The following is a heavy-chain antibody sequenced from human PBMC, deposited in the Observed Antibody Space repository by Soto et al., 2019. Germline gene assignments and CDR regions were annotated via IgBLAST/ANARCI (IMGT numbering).Heavy chain of an antibody. D-gene: IGHD6-6*01. J-gene: IGHJ6*02. CDR2: IIPIFGTA. V-gene: IGHV1-69*12. Sequence: QVQLVQSGAEVKKPGSSVKVSCKASGGTFSSYAISWVRQAPGQGLEWMGGIIPIFGTANYAQKFQGRVTITADESTSTDYMELSSLRSEDTAVYYCARGGIAARPYYSYGMEVWGQGTTVTVSS. CDR1: GGTFSSYA. CDR3: ARGGIAARPYYSYGMEV.